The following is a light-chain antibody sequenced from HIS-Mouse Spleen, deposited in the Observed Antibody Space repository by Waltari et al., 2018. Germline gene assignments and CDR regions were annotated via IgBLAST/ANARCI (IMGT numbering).Light chain of an antibody. V-gene: IGLV3-10*01. CDR1: ALTNKD. J-gene: IGLJ2*01. Sequence: SYELTQPPSVPVSPGQTARNTCSGHALTNKDAYLYQQKSGQAPVLVIYEDSKRPSGIPERFSGSSSGTMATLTISGAQVEDEADYYCYSTDSSGNHRVFGGGTKLTVL. CDR3: YSTDSSGNHRV. CDR2: EDS.